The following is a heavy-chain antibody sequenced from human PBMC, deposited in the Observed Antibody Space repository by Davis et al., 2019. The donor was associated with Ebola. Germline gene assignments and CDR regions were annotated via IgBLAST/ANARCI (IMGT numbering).Heavy chain of an antibody. Sequence: GGSLRLSCAASGFIFSNYAMTWVRQAPGKGPECVSIISGTGGNADYADSVKGRFTISRDNSENTLYLQMNSLTADDTSVYYCARAGFDEVLDYWGQGTPVTVSS. D-gene: IGHD3-3*01. V-gene: IGHV3-23*01. CDR2: ISGTGGNA. CDR1: GFIFSNYA. CDR3: ARAGFDEVLDY. J-gene: IGHJ4*02.